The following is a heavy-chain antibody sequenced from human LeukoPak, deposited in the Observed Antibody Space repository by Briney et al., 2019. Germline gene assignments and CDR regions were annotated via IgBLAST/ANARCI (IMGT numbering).Heavy chain of an antibody. D-gene: IGHD3-16*02. CDR1: GFTFSSYA. J-gene: IGHJ4*02. Sequence: GGSLRLSCAASGFTFSSYAMSWVRQAPGKGLEWVSAISGGGGSTYYADSVKGRFTISKDNSKNTLYLQMNSLRAEDTAVYYCAKVSGDLVWGSYRFNFDYWGQGTLVTVSS. CDR2: ISGGGGST. CDR3: AKVSGDLVWGSYRFNFDY. V-gene: IGHV3-23*01.